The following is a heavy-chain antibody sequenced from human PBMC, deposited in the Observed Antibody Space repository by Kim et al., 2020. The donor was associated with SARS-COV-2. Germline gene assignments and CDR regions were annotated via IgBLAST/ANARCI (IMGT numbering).Heavy chain of an antibody. CDR2: IYYSGST. D-gene: IGHD3-10*01. V-gene: IGHV4-59*01. Sequence: SETLSLTCTVSGGSISSYYWSWIRQPPGKGLEWIGYIYYSGSTNYNPSLKSRVTISVDTSKNQFSLKLSSVTAADTAVYYCARVNHPGHYYYGSGSYGWFDPWGQGTLVTVSS. CDR1: GGSISSYY. CDR3: ARVNHPGHYYYGSGSYGWFDP. J-gene: IGHJ5*02.